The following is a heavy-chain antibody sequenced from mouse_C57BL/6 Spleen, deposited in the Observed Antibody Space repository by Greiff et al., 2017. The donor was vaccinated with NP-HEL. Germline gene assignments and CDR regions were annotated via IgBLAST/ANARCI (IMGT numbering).Heavy chain of an antibody. CDR3: ARYLITTVVANYFDY. CDR2: IYPYNDGT. Sequence: EVQLQQSGPELVKPGASVKMSCKASGYTFTSYVMHWVKQKPGQGLEWIGYIYPYNDGTKYNEKFKGKATLTSDKSSSTAYMELSSLTSEDSAVYYCARYLITTVVANYFDYWGQGTTLTVSS. J-gene: IGHJ2*01. CDR1: GYTFTSYV. D-gene: IGHD1-1*01. V-gene: IGHV1-14*01.